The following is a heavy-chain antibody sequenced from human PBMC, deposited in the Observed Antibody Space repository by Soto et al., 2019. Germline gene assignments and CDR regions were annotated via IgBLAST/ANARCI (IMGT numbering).Heavy chain of an antibody. J-gene: IGHJ5*02. CDR1: GGSFSWYY. Sequence: PPETLSRTCAVYGGSFSWYYWSWIRQPPGKGLEWIGEINHSGSTNYNPSLKSRVTISVDTSKNQFSLKLSSVTAADTAVYYCARGPGIRFLEWLSQYNWFDPWGQGTLVTVSS. V-gene: IGHV4-34*01. CDR3: ARGPGIRFLEWLSQYNWFDP. CDR2: INHSGST. D-gene: IGHD3-3*01.